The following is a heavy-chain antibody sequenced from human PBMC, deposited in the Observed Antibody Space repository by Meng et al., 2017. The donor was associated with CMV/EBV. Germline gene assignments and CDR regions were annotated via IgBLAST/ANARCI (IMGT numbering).Heavy chain of an antibody. CDR2: ISSSSSTI. CDR3: ANGRSQNYYDSSGYSKPPHDAFDI. CDR1: GFTFSSYS. D-gene: IGHD3-22*01. V-gene: IGHV3-48*04. Sequence: GGSLRLSCAASGFTFSSYSMNWVRQAPGKGLEWVSYISSSSSTIYYADSVKGRFTISRDNSKNSLYLQMNSLRAEDTALYYCANGRSQNYYDSSGYSKPPHDAFDIWGQGTMVTVSS. J-gene: IGHJ3*02.